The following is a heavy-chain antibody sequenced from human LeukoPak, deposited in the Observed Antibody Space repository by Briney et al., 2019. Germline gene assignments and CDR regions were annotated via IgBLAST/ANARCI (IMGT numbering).Heavy chain of an antibody. CDR2: IYTSGST. J-gene: IGHJ4*02. Sequence: SETLSLTCTVSGGSISSYYWSWIRQPAGKGLEWIGRIYTSGSTNYNPSLKSRVTMSVDTSKNQLSLKLSSVTAADTAVYYCARISGGSHLVLGYFGYWGQGTLVTVSS. D-gene: IGHD1-26*01. CDR1: GGSISSYY. V-gene: IGHV4-4*07. CDR3: ARISGGSHLVLGYFGY.